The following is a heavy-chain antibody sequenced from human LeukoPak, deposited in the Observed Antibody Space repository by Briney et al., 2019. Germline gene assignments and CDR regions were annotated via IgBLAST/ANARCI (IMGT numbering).Heavy chain of an antibody. Sequence: SETLSLTCAVYGGSFSGYYWSWIRQPPGKGLEWIGEINHSGRTNYNPSLKSRVTISVDTSKNQLSLKLSSVTAADTAVYYCARGIAARPRGMDVWGKGTTVTVSS. V-gene: IGHV4-34*01. D-gene: IGHD6-13*01. CDR2: INHSGRT. J-gene: IGHJ6*04. CDR1: GGSFSGYY. CDR3: ARGIAARPRGMDV.